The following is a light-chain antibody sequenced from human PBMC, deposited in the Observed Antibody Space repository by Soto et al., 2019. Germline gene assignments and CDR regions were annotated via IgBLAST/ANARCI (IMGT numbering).Light chain of an antibody. J-gene: IGLJ1*01. CDR2: EVG. CDR3: NSYTSSSTHV. V-gene: IGLV2-14*01. CDR1: SSDVGGHNH. Sequence: QSVLTQPASVSGSPGQSITISCTGSSSDVGGHNHVSWYQQRPGKAPKLIIYEVGNRPSGVSNRFSGSKSGNTASLTISGFQAEDEADYYCNSYTSSSTHVFGTGTKLTVL.